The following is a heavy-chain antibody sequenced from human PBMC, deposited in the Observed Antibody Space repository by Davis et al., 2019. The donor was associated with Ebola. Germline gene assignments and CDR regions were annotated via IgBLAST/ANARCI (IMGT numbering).Heavy chain of an antibody. V-gene: IGHV3-30*02. CDR2: IWHDGSNK. CDR1: GFTFNSYG. Sequence: GESLKISCAASGFTFNSYGMHWVRQAPGKGLEWVAIIWHDGSNKYYVDSVKGRFTISRDNSKNSLYLQMNSLRTEDTALYYCAKATTGLGWYYGMDVWGQGTTVTVSS. CDR3: AKATTGLGWYYGMDV. J-gene: IGHJ6*02. D-gene: IGHD4-23*01.